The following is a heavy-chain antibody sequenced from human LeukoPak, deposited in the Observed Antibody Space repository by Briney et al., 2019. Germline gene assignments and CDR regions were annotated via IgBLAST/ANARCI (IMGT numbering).Heavy chain of an antibody. Sequence: GGSLRLSCAASGLTFDDYAMHWVRQAPGKGLEWVSGISWNSGSIGYADSVKGRFTISRDNAKNSLYLQMNSLRAEDTALYYCAKSSSSGWYFDYWGQGTLVTVSS. D-gene: IGHD6-19*01. CDR2: ISWNSGSI. CDR1: GLTFDDYA. V-gene: IGHV3-9*01. J-gene: IGHJ4*02. CDR3: AKSSSSGWYFDY.